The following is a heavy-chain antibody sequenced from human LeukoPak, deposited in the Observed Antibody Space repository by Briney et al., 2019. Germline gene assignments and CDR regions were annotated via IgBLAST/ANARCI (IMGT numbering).Heavy chain of an antibody. V-gene: IGHV4-59*08. D-gene: IGHD3-16*01. Sequence: SETLSLTCTVSGGSISSYYWSWIRQPPGKGLEWIEYIYYSGSTNYNPSLKSRVTISVDTSKNQFSLKLSSVTAADTAVYYCATGRRGYAFDIWGQGTMVTVSS. CDR2: IYYSGST. CDR3: ATGRRGYAFDI. CDR1: GGSISSYY. J-gene: IGHJ3*02.